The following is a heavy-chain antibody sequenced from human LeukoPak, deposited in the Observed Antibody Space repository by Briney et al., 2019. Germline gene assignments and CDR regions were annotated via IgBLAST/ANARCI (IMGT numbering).Heavy chain of an antibody. CDR2: ISWNSGSI. Sequence: PGGSLRLSCAASGFTFDDYAMHWVRQAPGKGLEWVSGISWNSGSIGYADSVKGRFTISRDNAKNSLYLQMNSLRAEDTALYYVAKEIGNNWGQETRVTSPQ. CDR1: GFTFDDYA. CDR3: AKEIGNN. V-gene: IGHV3-9*01. J-gene: IGHJ4*02.